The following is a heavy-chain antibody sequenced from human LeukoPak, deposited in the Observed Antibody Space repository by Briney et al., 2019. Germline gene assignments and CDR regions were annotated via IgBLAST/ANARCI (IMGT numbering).Heavy chain of an antibody. CDR3: ARADSYSSGWYGGLDY. J-gene: IGHJ4*02. V-gene: IGHV4-59*01. CDR1: GGSISSYY. Sequence: SETLSLTCTVSGGSISSYYWSWIRQPPGKGLEWIGYIYYSGSTNYNPSLKSRVAISVDTSKNQFSLKLSSVTAAYTAVYYCARADSYSSGWYGGLDYWGQGTLVTVSS. CDR2: IYYSGST. D-gene: IGHD6-19*01.